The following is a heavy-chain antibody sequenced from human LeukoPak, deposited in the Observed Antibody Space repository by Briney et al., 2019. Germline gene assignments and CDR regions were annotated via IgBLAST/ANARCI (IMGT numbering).Heavy chain of an antibody. Sequence: ASVKVSCKASGGTFSSYAISWVRQAPGQGLEWMGWINPNSGGTNYAQKCQGRVTMTRDTSISTAYMERSRLKSDDTAVYYCARGSMVRGLIQYYYMDVWGKGTTVTISS. V-gene: IGHV1-2*02. CDR2: INPNSGGT. J-gene: IGHJ6*03. D-gene: IGHD3-10*01. CDR1: GGTFSSYA. CDR3: ARGSMVRGLIQYYYMDV.